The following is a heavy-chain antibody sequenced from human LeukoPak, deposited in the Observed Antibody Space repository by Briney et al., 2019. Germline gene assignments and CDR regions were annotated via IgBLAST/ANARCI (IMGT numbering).Heavy chain of an antibody. D-gene: IGHD1-1*01. V-gene: IGHV2-5*02. CDR3: THRKALEYYFDY. J-gene: IGHJ4*02. Sequence: SGPTLVDPTQTLTLTCTFSGFSLSTNGVGVGWIRQPPGKALEWLALIYWDDDKRYSPSLKSRLTITKDTSKNQVVLTMTNMDPVDTATYYCTHRKALEYYFDYWGQGTLVTVSS. CDR1: GFSLSTNGVG. CDR2: IYWDDDK.